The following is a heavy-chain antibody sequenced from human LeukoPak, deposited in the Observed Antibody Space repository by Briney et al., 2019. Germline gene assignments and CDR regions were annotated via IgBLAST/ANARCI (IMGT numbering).Heavy chain of an antibody. Sequence: SGTLSLTCSVSGGSIRTTTWWSWVRQPPGKGLEWIGDIFHYGTTNYNPSLKSRVTMSVDTSSNQFSLTLNSVTAADTAVYYCARGGLVVTDYFDYWGQGTLVTVSS. CDR3: ARGGLVVTDYFDY. CDR2: IFHYGTT. V-gene: IGHV4-4*02. J-gene: IGHJ4*02. D-gene: IGHD2-21*02. CDR1: GGSIRTTTW.